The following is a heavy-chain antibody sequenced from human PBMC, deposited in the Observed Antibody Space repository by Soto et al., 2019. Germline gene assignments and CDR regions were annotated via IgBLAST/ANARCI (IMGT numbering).Heavy chain of an antibody. V-gene: IGHV3-33*01. J-gene: IGHJ5*01. Sequence: QVQLVESGGGVVQPGRSLRLSWAASGFAFSSHGMHWVRQAPGKGLEWVAVIVREGSEKHYADSVKGRFTISRDNSKNTLYLEMNSLRAEDTAVYYCARDDDYDDNGLDSWGQGTLVTVSS. CDR3: ARDDDYDDNGLDS. CDR1: GFAFSSHG. CDR2: IVREGSEK. D-gene: IGHD4-17*01.